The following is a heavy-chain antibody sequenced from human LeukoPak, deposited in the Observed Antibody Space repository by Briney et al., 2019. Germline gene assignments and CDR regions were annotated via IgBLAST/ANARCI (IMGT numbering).Heavy chain of an antibody. Sequence: SETLSLTCAVYGGSFSGYYWSWIRQPPGKGLEWIGEINHSGSTNYNPSLKSRVTISVDTSKNQFSLKLSSVTAADTAVYYCAGCSSSWYYYMDVWGKGTTVTVSS. CDR2: INHSGST. CDR3: AGCSSSWYYYMDV. CDR1: GGSFSGYY. V-gene: IGHV4-34*01. J-gene: IGHJ6*03. D-gene: IGHD6-13*01.